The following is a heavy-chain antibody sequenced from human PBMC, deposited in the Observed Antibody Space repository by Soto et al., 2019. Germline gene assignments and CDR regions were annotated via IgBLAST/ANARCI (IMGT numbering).Heavy chain of an antibody. D-gene: IGHD2-8*01. Sequence: GGSLRLSCAVSGSIFSSYGMHWVRQAPGKGLEWVSYISGPSIYIYYADSVKGRFTISRDNAKSAVYLQMNSLRAEDTAVYYCARGFRNGFNVWGQGTTVTVSS. V-gene: IGHV3-21*01. CDR2: ISGPSIYI. CDR3: ARGFRNGFNV. J-gene: IGHJ6*02. CDR1: GSIFSSYG.